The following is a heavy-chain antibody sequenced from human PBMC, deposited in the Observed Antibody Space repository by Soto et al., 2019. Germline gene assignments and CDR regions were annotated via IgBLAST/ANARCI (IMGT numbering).Heavy chain of an antibody. J-gene: IGHJ5*02. V-gene: IGHV4-39*01. Sequence: SETLSLTCTVSGGSISSSSYYCGWIRQPPGKGLEWIGNIFHTGSTYYKSSLKSRVTISVDTSKNQFSLKLTSVTAADAALYYCARDFFESSDYTTNWFDPPRQRTLVPGS. CDR1: GGSISSSSYY. CDR2: IFHTGST. D-gene: IGHD3-22*01. CDR3: ARDFFESSDYTTNWFDP.